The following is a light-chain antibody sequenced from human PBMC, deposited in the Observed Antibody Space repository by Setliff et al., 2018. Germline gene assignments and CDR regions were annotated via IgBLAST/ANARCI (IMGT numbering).Light chain of an antibody. CDR1: SSDVGGYDY. V-gene: IGLV2-14*03. Sequence: QSALTQPASVSGSPGQSITISCTGSSSDVGGYDYVSWYQHHPGRAPKFMIYDVTKRPSGVSNRFSGSKSGNTASLTISGLQAEDEADYYCFSYTSSSSYVFGSGTKGTV. CDR2: DVT. CDR3: FSYTSSSSYV. J-gene: IGLJ1*01.